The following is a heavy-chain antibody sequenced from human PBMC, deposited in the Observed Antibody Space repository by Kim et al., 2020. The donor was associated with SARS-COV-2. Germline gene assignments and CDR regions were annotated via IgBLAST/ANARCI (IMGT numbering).Heavy chain of an antibody. V-gene: IGHV3-23*01. D-gene: IGHD3-22*01. CDR2: ISGSGGST. J-gene: IGHJ4*02. Sequence: GGSLRLSCAASGFTFSSYAMSWVRQAPGKGLEWVSAISGSGGSTYYADSVKGRFTISRDNSKNTLYLQMNSLRAEDTAVYYCAKGSARYTMIVVVITPPYYFDYWGQGTLVTVSS. CDR3: AKGSARYTMIVVVITPPYYFDY. CDR1: GFTFSSYA.